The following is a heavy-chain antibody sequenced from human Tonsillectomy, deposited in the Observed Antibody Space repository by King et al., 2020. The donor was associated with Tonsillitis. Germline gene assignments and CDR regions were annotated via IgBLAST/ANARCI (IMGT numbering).Heavy chain of an antibody. D-gene: IGHD3-22*01. Sequence: QLQESGPRLVKPSETLSLTCAVSGYSISSGYYWGWIRQPPGKGLEWIGSIYHSGSTYYNPSLKSRVTISVDTSKNQFSLKLSSVTAADTAGDYCARGGRGYYDSSGYYYHNFDYWGQGTLVTVSA. CDR1: GYSISSGYY. CDR2: IYHSGST. V-gene: IGHV4-38-2*01. J-gene: IGHJ4*02. CDR3: ARGGRGYYDSSGYYYHNFDY.